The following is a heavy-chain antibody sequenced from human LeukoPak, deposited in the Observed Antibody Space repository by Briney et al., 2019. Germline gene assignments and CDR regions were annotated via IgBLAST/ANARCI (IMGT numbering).Heavy chain of an antibody. D-gene: IGHD6-6*01. CDR1: GGSISGSTYF. V-gene: IGHV4-39*01. J-gene: IGHJ4*02. CDR3: ARQGGYIISSFDS. Sequence: PSETLSLTCTVSGGSISGSTYFWGWIRQPPGKGLEWIGSIYYSGSTFYNPSLKSRVTISVDTSKNRFSLKLTSVTAADTAVYYCARQGGYIISSFDSWGQGTLVTVSS. CDR2: IYYSGST.